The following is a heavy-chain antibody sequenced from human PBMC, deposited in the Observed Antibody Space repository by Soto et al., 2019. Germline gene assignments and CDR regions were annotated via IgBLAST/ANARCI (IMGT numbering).Heavy chain of an antibody. CDR1: GYTFSSYY. V-gene: IGHV1-46*01. J-gene: IGHJ6*02. CDR3: ARDFIFLKPGYWVGLDV. D-gene: IGHD2-15*01. CDR2: INPSGGST. Sequence: QVQLVQSGAEVKKPGASVKVSCKASGYTFSSYYIHWVRQAPGQGLEWMGIINPSGGSTNYTQKFQGRVTMTRDTSASTVYMELTSLRSEDTAVYYCARDFIFLKPGYWVGLDVWGQGTTVTVSS.